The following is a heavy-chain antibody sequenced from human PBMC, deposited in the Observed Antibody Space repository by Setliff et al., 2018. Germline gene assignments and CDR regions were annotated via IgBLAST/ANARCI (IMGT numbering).Heavy chain of an antibody. CDR2: IYHSGST. D-gene: IGHD3-22*01. J-gene: IGHJ5*02. CDR1: GYSISSGYY. CDR3: ARTNYYDSSTYFNWFDP. V-gene: IGHV4-38-2*01. Sequence: SETLSLTCAVSGYSISSGYYWGWIRQPPGKGLEWIGSIYHSGSTYYNPSLKSRVTMSVDTSKNQFSLKLSSVTAADTAVYYCARTNYYDSSTYFNWFDPWGQGTLVTISS.